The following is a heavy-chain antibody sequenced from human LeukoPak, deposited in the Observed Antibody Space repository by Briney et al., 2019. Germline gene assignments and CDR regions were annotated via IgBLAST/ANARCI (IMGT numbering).Heavy chain of an antibody. Sequence: SETLSLTCAVYGGSFSGYYWSWIRQPPGKGLEWIGEINHSGSTNYNPSLKSRVTISVDTSKNQFSLKLSSVTAADTAVYYCARHYDFWSGYYTGSWFDPWGQGTLVTVSS. V-gene: IGHV4-34*01. CDR2: INHSGST. J-gene: IGHJ5*02. CDR3: ARHYDFWSGYYTGSWFDP. D-gene: IGHD3-3*01. CDR1: GGSFSGYY.